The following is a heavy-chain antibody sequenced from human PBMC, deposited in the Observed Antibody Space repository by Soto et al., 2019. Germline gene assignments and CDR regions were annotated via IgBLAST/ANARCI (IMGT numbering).Heavy chain of an antibody. V-gene: IGHV3-23*01. D-gene: IGHD4-17*01. J-gene: IGHJ3*02. CDR1: GFTFSSYA. CDR2: ISGSGGST. Sequence: GGSLRLSCAASGFTFSSYAMSWVRQAPGKGLEWVSAISGSGGSTYYADSVKGRFTISRDNSKNPLYLQMNSLRAEDTAVYYCAGMTTVTNDAFDILGQGTMVTVSS. CDR3: AGMTTVTNDAFDI.